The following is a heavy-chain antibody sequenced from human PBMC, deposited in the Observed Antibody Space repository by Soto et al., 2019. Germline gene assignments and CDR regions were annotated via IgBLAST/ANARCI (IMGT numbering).Heavy chain of an antibody. CDR1: GFTFSSYG. J-gene: IGHJ4*02. CDR2: IWYGGSNK. CDR3: ASEGSLYSGYEPRFDY. D-gene: IGHD5-12*01. Sequence: GGSLRLSCAASGFTFSSYGMHWVRQAPGKGLEWVAVIWYGGSNKYYADSVKGRFTISRENSKNTLYLQMNSLRAEDTAVYYCASEGSLYSGYEPRFDYWGQGTLVTVSS. V-gene: IGHV3-33*01.